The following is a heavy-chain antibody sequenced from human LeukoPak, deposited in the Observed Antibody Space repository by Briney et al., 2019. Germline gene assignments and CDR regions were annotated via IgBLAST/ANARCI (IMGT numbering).Heavy chain of an antibody. J-gene: IGHJ3*02. CDR1: GFTFSSYW. CDR3: ARRAKVYYYDVDI. CDR2: MNIDGSEK. V-gene: IGHV3-7*01. D-gene: IGHD3-22*01. Sequence: GSLRLSCAASGFTFSSYWMGWVRQAPGKRLEWVANMNIDGSEKYYADSVKGRFTISRDNARNSVYLQMNSLRVEDTAVYYCARRAKVYYYDVDIWGQGTMVTVSS.